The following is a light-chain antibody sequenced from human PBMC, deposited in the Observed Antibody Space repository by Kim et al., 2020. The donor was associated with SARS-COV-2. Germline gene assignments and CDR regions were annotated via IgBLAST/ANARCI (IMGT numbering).Light chain of an antibody. Sequence: EIVLTQSPGTLSLSPGERATLSCRASQSVSSSSLAWYQQKPGQAPRLLISGASSRATGIQDRFSGSGSGTDFTLTISRLEPEDFAMYYCQQYGSSPPYTFGQGTKLEI. CDR3: QQYGSSPPYT. J-gene: IGKJ2*01. CDR2: GAS. CDR1: QSVSSSS. V-gene: IGKV3-20*01.